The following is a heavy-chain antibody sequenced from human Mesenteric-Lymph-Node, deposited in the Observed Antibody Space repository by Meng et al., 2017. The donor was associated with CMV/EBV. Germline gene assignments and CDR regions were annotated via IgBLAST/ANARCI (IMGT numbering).Heavy chain of an antibody. CDR1: GSIFTSYG. CDR3: AVTNFDY. V-gene: IGHV1-18*01. Sequence: SVKVSCKASGSIFTSYGVTWVRQAPGQGLEWMGWISAYNGNINYARNLQGRVTMTTDTSTSTAYMELKSLRSDDTAVYYCAVTNFDYWGQGTLVTVSS. D-gene: IGHD1-1*01. J-gene: IGHJ4*02. CDR2: ISAYNGNI.